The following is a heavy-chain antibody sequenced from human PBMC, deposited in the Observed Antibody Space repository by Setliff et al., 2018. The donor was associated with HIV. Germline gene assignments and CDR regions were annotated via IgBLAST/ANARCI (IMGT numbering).Heavy chain of an antibody. CDR3: ARPPSGWLQLEDAFDI. CDR1: GGTFSSYA. Sequence: SVKVSCKAAGGTFSSYAISWVRQAPGQGLEWMGGISPILGTANYAQKFQGRVTITADESTSTAYMELNSLRSEDTAVYYCARPPSGWLQLEDAFDIWDQGTMVTVSS. CDR2: ISPILGTA. J-gene: IGHJ3*02. D-gene: IGHD5-12*01. V-gene: IGHV1-69*13.